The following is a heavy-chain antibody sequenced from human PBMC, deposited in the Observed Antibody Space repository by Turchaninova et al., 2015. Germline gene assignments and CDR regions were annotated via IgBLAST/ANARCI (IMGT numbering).Heavy chain of an antibody. CDR1: GISHSTSVVG. D-gene: IGHD6-19*01. CDR2: IYWDDDR. V-gene: IGHV2-5*02. Sequence: QITLKESGPTRVKPTQTLTLTCTFSGISHSTSVVGVGWIRLPPGTALDDIALIYWDDDRRYSPSLKSRLTITKDTSKNQGVLTMTNMDPVDTGTYYCAHRRPNSGGWDTGVFDQWGPGTLVTVSS. CDR3: AHRRPNSGGWDTGVFDQ. J-gene: IGHJ4*02.